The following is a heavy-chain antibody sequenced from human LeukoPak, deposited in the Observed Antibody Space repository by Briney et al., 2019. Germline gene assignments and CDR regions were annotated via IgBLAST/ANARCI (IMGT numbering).Heavy chain of an antibody. J-gene: IGHJ4*02. CDR2: IIPILGIA. D-gene: IGHD1-1*01. Sequence: SVRVSCKASGGTFSSYAISWVRQAPGQGLEWMGRIIPILGIANYAQKFQGRVTITADKSTSTAYMELSSLRSEDTAVYYCARDRYDSPFDYWGQGTLVTVSS. CDR1: GGTFSSYA. CDR3: ARDRYDSPFDY. V-gene: IGHV1-69*04.